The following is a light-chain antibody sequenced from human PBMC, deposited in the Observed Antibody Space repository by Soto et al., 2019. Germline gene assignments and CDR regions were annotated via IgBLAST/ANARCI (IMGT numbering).Light chain of an antibody. J-gene: IGKJ5*01. CDR1: QSVSSY. V-gene: IGKV3-11*01. CDR2: DAS. CDR3: QQRGNWPPIT. Sequence: EIVLTQSPATLSLSPGERATLSCRASQSVSSYLAWYQQKPGQTPRLLIYDASNRATGIPARFSGGGSGTDFTLPISSLEPEDFAVYYCQQRGNWPPITFGQGTRLEIK.